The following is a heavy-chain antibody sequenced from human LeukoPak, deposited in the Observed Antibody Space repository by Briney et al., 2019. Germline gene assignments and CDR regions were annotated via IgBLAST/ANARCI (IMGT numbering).Heavy chain of an antibody. J-gene: IGHJ6*02. D-gene: IGHD3-10*01. CDR1: GFTFSSYS. V-gene: IGHV3-21*01. CDR3: ARDQGGLLWFGDLLGYYYGMDV. Sequence: GGSLRLSCAASGFTFSSYSMNWVRQAPGKGLEWVSSISSSSSYIYYADSVKGRFTISRDNAKNSLYLQMNSLRAEDTAVYYCARDQGGLLWFGDLLGYYYGMDVWGQGTTVTVSS. CDR2: ISSSSSYI.